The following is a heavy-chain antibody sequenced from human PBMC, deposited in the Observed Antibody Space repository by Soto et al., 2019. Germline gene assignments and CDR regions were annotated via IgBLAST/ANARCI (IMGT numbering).Heavy chain of an antibody. V-gene: IGHV4-4*02. CDR3: AYLRGFTGYPGD. CDR2: IYYSGLT. D-gene: IGHD3-16*01. J-gene: IGHJ4*02. CDR1: GGLISSGNW. Sequence: PSETLSLTCAVSGGLISSGNWWTWVRQHPGKGLEWIGYIYYSGLTDYNPSLKSRLTISVGKSKNEFYLKMRSVTAADTAVYYCAYLRGFTGYPGDWGQGTLVTVSS.